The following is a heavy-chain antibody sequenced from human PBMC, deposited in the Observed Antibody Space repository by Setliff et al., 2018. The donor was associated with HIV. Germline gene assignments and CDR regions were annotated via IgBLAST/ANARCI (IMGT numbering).Heavy chain of an antibody. V-gene: IGHV3-20*04. D-gene: IGHD3-22*01. CDR2: INWNGGST. CDR1: GFSFSDNW. Sequence: GGSLRLSCAASGFSFSDNWMHWVRQAPGKGLEWVSGINWNGGSTGYADSVKGRFTISRDNAKNFLYLQMNSLRAEDTALYYCARRERAYYYDSSGSVNDYWGQGTLVTVSS. J-gene: IGHJ4*02. CDR3: ARRERAYYYDSSGSVNDY.